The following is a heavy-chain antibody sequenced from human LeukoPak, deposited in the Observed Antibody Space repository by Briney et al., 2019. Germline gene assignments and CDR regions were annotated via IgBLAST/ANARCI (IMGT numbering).Heavy chain of an antibody. CDR1: GGTFSSYA. CDR3: ARVATDPYNFDY. D-gene: IGHD3-16*01. CDR2: IIPIFGTA. J-gene: IGHJ4*02. Sequence: SVKVSCKASGGTFSSYAISWVRQAPGQGLEWMGGIIPIFGTANYAQKFQGRVTITTDESTSTAYMELSSLRSEDTAVYYCARVATDPYNFDYRGQGTLVTVSS. V-gene: IGHV1-69*05.